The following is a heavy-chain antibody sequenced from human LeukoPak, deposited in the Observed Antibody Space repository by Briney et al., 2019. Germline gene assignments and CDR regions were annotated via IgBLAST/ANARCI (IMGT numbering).Heavy chain of an antibody. V-gene: IGHV1-18*01. CDR2: ISAYNGNT. J-gene: IGHJ3*02. CDR1: GYTFTSYG. D-gene: IGHD3-3*01. CDR3: ARDRSFWGGDAFDI. Sequence: ASVKVSCKASGYTFTSYGISWVRQAPGQGLEWMGWISAYNGNTNYAQKLQGRVTMTTDTSTSTVYMELSSLRSEDTAVYYCARDRSFWGGDAFDIWGQGTMVTVSS.